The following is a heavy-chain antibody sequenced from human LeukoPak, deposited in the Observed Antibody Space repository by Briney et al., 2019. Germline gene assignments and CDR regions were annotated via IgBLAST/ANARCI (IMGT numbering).Heavy chain of an antibody. Sequence: PSETLSLTCTVSGGSISGSSFYWGWMRQPPGKGVEWIGTIYYSGSTYYNPSLKSRVTISVDTSKNQFSLKLSSVAAADTSVYYCARQGGTGYSSGWEVSPFDYWGQGTLVTVSS. V-gene: IGHV4-39*01. CDR1: GGSISGSSFY. J-gene: IGHJ4*02. CDR3: ARQGGTGYSSGWEVSPFDY. CDR2: IYYSGST. D-gene: IGHD6-19*01.